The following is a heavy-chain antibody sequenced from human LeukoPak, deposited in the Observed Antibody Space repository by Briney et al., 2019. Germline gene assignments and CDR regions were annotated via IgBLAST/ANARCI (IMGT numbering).Heavy chain of an antibody. V-gene: IGHV3-23*01. CDR3: AKPLLSGY. CDR1: GVTFSTYP. Sequence: GGSLRLSCAASGVTFSTYPMAWVRQGPGKGLEWISSISGSGTSTFYADSVKGRFAISRDNSKNTLYLQINSLRVEDTAVYYCAKPLLSGYWGQGTLVTVSS. J-gene: IGHJ4*02. D-gene: IGHD2-15*01. CDR2: ISGSGTST.